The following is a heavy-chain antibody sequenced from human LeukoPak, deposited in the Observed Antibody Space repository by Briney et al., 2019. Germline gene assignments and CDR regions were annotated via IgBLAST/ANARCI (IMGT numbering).Heavy chain of an antibody. CDR1: RYSISSGYY. J-gene: IGHJ4*02. CDR2: IYHSGST. CDR3: AALPLAGAVNF. Sequence: SGTLSLTCTVSRYSISSGYYWGWIRQPPGKGLEWIGNIYHSGSTYYNQSLKSRLTISVDTSKNQFYLNLTSVTAADTAVYYCAALPLAGAVNFWGQGTLVTVSS. V-gene: IGHV4-38-2*02. D-gene: IGHD3-16*01.